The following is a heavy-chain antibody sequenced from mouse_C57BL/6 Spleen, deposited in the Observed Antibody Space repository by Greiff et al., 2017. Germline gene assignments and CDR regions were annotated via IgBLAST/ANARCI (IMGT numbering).Heavy chain of an antibody. V-gene: IGHV5-4*03. CDR2: ISDGGSYT. CDR3: ARAEGGYFDY. CDR1: GFTFSSYA. J-gene: IGHJ2*01. Sequence: EVKLVESGGGLVKPGGSLKLSCAASGFTFSSYAMSWVRQTPEKRLEWVATISDGGSYTYYPDNVKGRFTISRDNAKNNLYLQMSHLKSEDTAMYYCARAEGGYFDYWGQGTTLTVSS.